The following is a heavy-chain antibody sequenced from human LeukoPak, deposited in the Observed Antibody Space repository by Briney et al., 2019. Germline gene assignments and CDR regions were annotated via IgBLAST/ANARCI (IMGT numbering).Heavy chain of an antibody. CDR2: IFASGST. Sequence: SETLSLTCTVSAASISTYYWSWIRQPAGKGLEWIGRIFASGSTNYNPSLKSRIAMSVDTSKNQFSLNLTSVTAADTAMYYCVQDGPLRSDYWGQGTLVTVSS. CDR3: VQDGPLRSDY. V-gene: IGHV4-4*07. CDR1: AASISTYY. D-gene: IGHD5/OR15-5a*01. J-gene: IGHJ4*02.